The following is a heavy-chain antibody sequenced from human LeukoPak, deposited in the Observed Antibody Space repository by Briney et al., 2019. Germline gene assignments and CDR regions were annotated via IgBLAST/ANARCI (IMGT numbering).Heavy chain of an antibody. J-gene: IGHJ5*02. Sequence: PGGSLRLSCATSGFNVISNYMSWVRQAPGKGLEWVSVIYSGGSTYYAASVKGRFTISRDKSKNTLYLQMSSLRVDDTATYYCAIIQRYGHAWGQGTLVTVSS. V-gene: IGHV3-66*01. CDR1: GFNVISNY. CDR2: IYSGGST. D-gene: IGHD1-14*01. CDR3: AIIQRYGHA.